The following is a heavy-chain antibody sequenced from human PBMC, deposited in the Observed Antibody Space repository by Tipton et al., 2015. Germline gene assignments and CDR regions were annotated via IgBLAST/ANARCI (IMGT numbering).Heavy chain of an antibody. V-gene: IGHV4-61*01. CDR3: ATRGAFSSAWYTYFDY. CDR2: IYYGGGT. CDR1: GGSVNSGSYY. Sequence: TLSLTCTVSGGSVNSGSYYWTWIRQPPGKELEWIGNIYYGGGTNYNPSLKSRVTISLETSKNQFSLRLSSVTAADTALYYCATRGAFSSAWYTYFDYWGQGTLVTVSS. D-gene: IGHD6-19*01. J-gene: IGHJ4*02.